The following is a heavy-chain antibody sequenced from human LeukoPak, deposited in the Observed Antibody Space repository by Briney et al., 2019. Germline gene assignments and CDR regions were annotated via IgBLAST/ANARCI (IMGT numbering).Heavy chain of an antibody. CDR3: ARDEVSDLDDLDH. J-gene: IGHJ4*02. CDR1: GYTFTGYY. D-gene: IGHD2-21*02. V-gene: IGHV1-2*02. Sequence: GASVKVSCKASGYTFTGYYMHWVRQAPGQGLEWMGWIKPNNGGTNYAPKFQGRVTITRDTSISTAYMELSRLTSDDTAVYYCARDEVSDLDDLDHWGQGSLVTVSS. CDR2: IKPNNGGT.